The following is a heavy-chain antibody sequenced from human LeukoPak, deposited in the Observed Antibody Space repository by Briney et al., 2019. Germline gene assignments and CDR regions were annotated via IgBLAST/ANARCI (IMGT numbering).Heavy chain of an antibody. CDR3: ARDSTLGYCTGGVCYWFDP. CDR2: INPNSGGT. V-gene: IGHV1-2*02. CDR1: GYTCTGYY. Sequence: ASVKVYCEASGYTCTGYYMHWVRQAPGQGHEWMGWINPNSGGTNYAQKFQGRVTMTRDTSISTAYMELSRLRSDDTAVYYCARDSTLGYCTGGVCYWFDPWGQGTLVTVSS. D-gene: IGHD2-8*02. J-gene: IGHJ5*02.